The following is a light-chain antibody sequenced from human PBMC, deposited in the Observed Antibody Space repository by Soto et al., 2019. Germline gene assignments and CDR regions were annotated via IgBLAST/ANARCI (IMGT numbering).Light chain of an antibody. CDR2: VNSGDSH. Sequence: QPVLTQSPSASASLGASVKLTCTLSSGHSNYAIAWHQQQPEKAPRYLMKVNSGDSHTKGDGIPDRFSGSSSGAERYLTISSLQAEDEADCYCQTWATGTVVFGGGTKLTVL. CDR3: QTWATGTVV. CDR1: SGHSNYA. V-gene: IGLV4-69*01. J-gene: IGLJ2*01.